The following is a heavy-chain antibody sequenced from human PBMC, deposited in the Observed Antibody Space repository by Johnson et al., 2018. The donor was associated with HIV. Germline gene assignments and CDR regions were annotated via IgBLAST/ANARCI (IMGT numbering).Heavy chain of an antibody. J-gene: IGHJ3*02. V-gene: IGHV3-30*02. CDR3: ARDFNSGSPDGAFDI. CDR2: IRYDGNNK. Sequence: QVQLVESGGGVVRPGGSLRLSCAASGFSFSSYGMHWVRQAPGKGLEWVAFIRYDGNNKYHAESVKGRFTISRDNSKNTLYLQMNSLRAEDTALYYCARDFNSGSPDGAFDIWGQGTMVTVSS. CDR1: GFSFSSYG. D-gene: IGHD4-23*01.